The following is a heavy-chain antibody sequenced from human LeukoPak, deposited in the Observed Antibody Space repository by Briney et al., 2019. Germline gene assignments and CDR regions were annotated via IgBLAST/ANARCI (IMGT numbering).Heavy chain of an antibody. CDR2: IQYDGSGQ. CDR1: GFTFSNAW. V-gene: IGHV3-30*02. D-gene: IGHD3-3*01. Sequence: GGSLRLSCAASGFTFSNAWMNWVRQAPGKGLEWVAFIQYDGSGQYYADSVKGRFTFSGDNFKHTLYLQMNSLRPEDTAVYYCAKGSGSYLDYWGQGTLVTVSS. J-gene: IGHJ4*02. CDR3: AKGSGSYLDY.